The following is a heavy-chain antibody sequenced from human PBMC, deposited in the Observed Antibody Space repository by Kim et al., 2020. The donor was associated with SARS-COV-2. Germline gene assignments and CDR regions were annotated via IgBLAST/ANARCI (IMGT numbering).Heavy chain of an antibody. CDR1: GGSFSAYS. D-gene: IGHD3-3*01. CDR2: VNHSGIT. CDR3: ARGRAGVVPSPILGLGPYYYYYAVDV. J-gene: IGHJ6*02. V-gene: IGHV4-34*01. Sequence: SETLSLTCAVYGGSFSAYSWIWIRQAPGKGLEWIGEVNHSGITKYHPSLKSRVTISVDTSKNQFSLKLPSVTAADTAVFYCARGRAGVVPSPILGLGPYYYYYAVDVCGQGPTLPVS.